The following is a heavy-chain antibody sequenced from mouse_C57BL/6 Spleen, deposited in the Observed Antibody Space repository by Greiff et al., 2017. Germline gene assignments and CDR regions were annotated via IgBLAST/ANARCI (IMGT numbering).Heavy chain of an antibody. CDR3: ARMDDGSSYAGPY. V-gene: IGHV1-50*01. CDR2: IDPSDSYT. J-gene: IGHJ3*01. Sequence: QVQLQQPGAERVKPGASVKLSCKASGYTFTSYWMQWVKQRPGQGLEWIGEIDPSDSYTNYNQKFKGKATLTVDTSSSTAYMQLSSLTSEDSAVYYCARMDDGSSYAGPYWGQGTLVTVSA. CDR1: GYTFTSYW. D-gene: IGHD1-1*01.